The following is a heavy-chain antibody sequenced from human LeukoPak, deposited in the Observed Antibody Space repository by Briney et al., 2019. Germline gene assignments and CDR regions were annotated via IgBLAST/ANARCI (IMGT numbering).Heavy chain of an antibody. CDR3: ARDGVRYGMDV. J-gene: IGHJ6*02. D-gene: IGHD3-16*01. V-gene: IGHV4-30-4*08. Sequence: SQTLSLTCTVSGGSISSGGYYWSWIRQPPGKGLEWIGYIYYSGSTYYNPSLKSRVTISVDTSKTQFSLKLSSVTAADTAVYYCARDGVRYGMDVWGQGTTVTVSS. CDR2: IYYSGST. CDR1: GGSISSGGYY.